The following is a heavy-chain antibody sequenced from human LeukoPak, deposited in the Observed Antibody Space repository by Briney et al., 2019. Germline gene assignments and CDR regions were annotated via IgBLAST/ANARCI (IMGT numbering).Heavy chain of an antibody. D-gene: IGHD4-17*01. J-gene: IGHJ4*02. V-gene: IGHV4-59*01. Sequence: SETLSLTCTVSGVSISGYYWSWLRQPPGKGLEWIGYIYYTGSTNYNPSLESRVTISVGTSKNQLSLKLSSATAADTAVYYCARGWTTVTYYFDYWGQGTLVTVSS. CDR1: GVSISGYY. CDR3: ARGWTTVTYYFDY. CDR2: IYYTGST.